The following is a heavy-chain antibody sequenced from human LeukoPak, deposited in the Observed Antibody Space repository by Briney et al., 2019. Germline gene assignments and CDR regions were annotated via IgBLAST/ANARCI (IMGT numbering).Heavy chain of an antibody. CDR3: TTDQTGDGYNS. CDR1: GFTFSSYW. J-gene: IGHJ5*02. V-gene: IGHV3-7*03. Sequence: GGSLRLSCAASGFTFSSYWMSWVRQAPGKGLEWVANIKQDGSEKYYVDSVKGRFTISRDNAKNSLYLQMNSLKTEDTAVYYCTTDQTGDGYNSWGQGTLVTVSS. CDR2: IKQDGSEK. D-gene: IGHD5-24*01.